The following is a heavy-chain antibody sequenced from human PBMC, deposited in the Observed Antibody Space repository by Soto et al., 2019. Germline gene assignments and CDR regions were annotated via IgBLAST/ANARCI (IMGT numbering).Heavy chain of an antibody. J-gene: IGHJ3*02. CDR2: ISFTGGTT. V-gene: IGHV3-23*01. D-gene: IGHD6-19*01. CDR3: AKEWAGDAFDI. CDR1: GFDFSTSA. Sequence: LRLSCAASGFDFSTSAMTWVRQAPGQGLEWVSSISFTGGTTYYADSVKGRFTISRDNSKNTLYLQMTSLRAEDTAIYFCAKEWAGDAFDIWGQGTMVTVSS.